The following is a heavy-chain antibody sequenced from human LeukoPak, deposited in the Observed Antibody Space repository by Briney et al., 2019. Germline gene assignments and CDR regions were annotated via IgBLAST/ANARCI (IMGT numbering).Heavy chain of an antibody. D-gene: IGHD6-19*01. Sequence: PGRSLRLSCAASGFTFGTYGIHWVRQAPGKGLEWVAVIWYDGSNKYYGDSVKGRFTISRDNSKNTLYLQMNSLRAEDTAVYYCARAKDNSGRDGFDIWGQGTMVTVSS. J-gene: IGHJ3*02. CDR2: IWYDGSNK. V-gene: IGHV3-33*01. CDR1: GFTFGTYG. CDR3: ARAKDNSGRDGFDI.